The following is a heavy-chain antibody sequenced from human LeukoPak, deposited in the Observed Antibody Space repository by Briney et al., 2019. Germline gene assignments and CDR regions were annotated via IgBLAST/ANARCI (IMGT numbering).Heavy chain of an antibody. Sequence: ASVKVSCKASGYTFTNYGINWVRQAPGQGLEWMGWINADNGNTNYSQKLQGRVTSTTDTTTSTAYMELRSLRSDDTAVYYCAQAGSSWQFEYWGQGTLVTVSS. D-gene: IGHD6-13*01. CDR1: GYTFTNYG. CDR3: AQAGSSWQFEY. V-gene: IGHV1-18*01. J-gene: IGHJ4*02. CDR2: INADNGNT.